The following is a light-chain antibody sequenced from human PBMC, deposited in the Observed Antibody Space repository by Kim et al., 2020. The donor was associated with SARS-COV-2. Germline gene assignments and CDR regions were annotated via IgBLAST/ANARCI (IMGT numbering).Light chain of an antibody. CDR1: QSSSSS. J-gene: IGKJ1*01. CDR2: GAS. CDR3: QQYDSSPLT. Sequence: LSPGERATLSCRASQSSSSSLAWYQQKPGQAPRLLMFGASSRATGIPDRFSGSGSGTDFTLSISRVEPEDFAVYYCQQYDSSPLTFGRGTKVDIK. V-gene: IGKV3-20*01.